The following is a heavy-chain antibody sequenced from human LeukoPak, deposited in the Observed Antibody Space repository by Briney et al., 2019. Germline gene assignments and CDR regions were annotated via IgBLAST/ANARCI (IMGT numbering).Heavy chain of an antibody. J-gene: IGHJ4*02. CDR2: INAGNGNT. D-gene: IGHD3-10*01. Sequence: ASVKVSCKASGYTFTSYAMHWVRQAPGQRLEWMGWINAGNGNTKYSQKFQGRVTITRDTSASTAHMELSSLRSEDTAVYYCARREHGSGSYLFDYWGQGTLVTVSS. V-gene: IGHV1-3*01. CDR1: GYTFTSYA. CDR3: ARREHGSGSYLFDY.